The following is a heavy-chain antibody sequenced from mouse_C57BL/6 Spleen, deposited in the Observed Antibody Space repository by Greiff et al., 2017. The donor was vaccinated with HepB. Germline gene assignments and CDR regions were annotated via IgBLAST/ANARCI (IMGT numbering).Heavy chain of an antibody. Sequence: EVQLQQSVAELVRPGASVKLSCTASGFNIKNSYMHWVKQRPAQVLEWIGRIDPADGNTKYDPKFPGKATITADTYSNTASLQLSSLTSEDTAIYYCARGCSSYFDYWGQGTTLTVSS. J-gene: IGHJ2*01. D-gene: IGHD1-1*01. V-gene: IGHV14-3*01. CDR1: GFNIKNSY. CDR2: IDPADGNT. CDR3: ARGCSSYFDY.